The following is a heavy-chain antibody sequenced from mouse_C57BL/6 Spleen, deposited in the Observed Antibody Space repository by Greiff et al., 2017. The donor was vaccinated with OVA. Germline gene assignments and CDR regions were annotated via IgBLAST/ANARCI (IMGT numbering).Heavy chain of an antibody. CDR2: ISSGGSYT. CDR3: ARQDSNYGGWYFDV. CDR1: GFTFSSYG. D-gene: IGHD2-5*01. Sequence: EVMLVESGGDLVKPGGSLKLSCAASGFTFSSYGMSWVRQTPDKRLEWDATISSGGSYTYYPDSVKGRFTISRDNAKNTLYLQMSSLKSEDTAMYYCARQDSNYGGWYFDVWGTGTTVTVSS. J-gene: IGHJ1*03. V-gene: IGHV5-6*01.